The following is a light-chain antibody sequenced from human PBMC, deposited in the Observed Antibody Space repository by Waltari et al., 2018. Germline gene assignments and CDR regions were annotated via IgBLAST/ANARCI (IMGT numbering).Light chain of an antibody. Sequence: DIQITQSPFSFPASVGDRITITGRASQSISTYLSWYQQKPGKAPNLLIYGASNLQSGVPSRFSGRGSGTDFTLTISSLQPEDFANYYCQQSDSLPWTFGQGTKVEIK. CDR1: QSISTY. V-gene: IGKV1-39*01. CDR2: GAS. CDR3: QQSDSLPWT. J-gene: IGKJ1*01.